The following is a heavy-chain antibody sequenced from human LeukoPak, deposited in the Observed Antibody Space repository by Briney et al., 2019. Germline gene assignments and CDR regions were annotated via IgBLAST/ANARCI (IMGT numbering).Heavy chain of an antibody. CDR3: ARGHGDGYNYRGYYFDS. CDR2: NYYNRIT. Sequence: PSETLSLTCTVSGVSLRSDRCQWSWPRHHPGKGLEWIGFNYYNRITYYTPSLKSQVPISVDTSKNQFTLKLSSVTAADAAVYYCARGHGDGYNYRGYYFDSWGQGTLVTVSS. CDR1: GVSLRSDRCQ. J-gene: IGHJ4*02. V-gene: IGHV4-31*01. D-gene: IGHD5-24*01.